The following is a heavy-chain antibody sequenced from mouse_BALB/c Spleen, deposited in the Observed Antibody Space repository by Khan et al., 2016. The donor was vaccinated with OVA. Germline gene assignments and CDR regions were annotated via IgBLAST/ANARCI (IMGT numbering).Heavy chain of an antibody. CDR3: ARTARIKY. Sequence: EVQLHESGPGLVKPSQSLSFSCTVTGYSITSGYGWTLIRKFPGNILECMGYISYSGSTNYNPSLKNLISITRHTSKNQFFLQWNSVTTEDTATYYCARTARIKYWGQGTTLTVTS. V-gene: IGHV3-2*02. CDR2: ISYSGST. J-gene: IGHJ2*01. D-gene: IGHD1-2*01. CDR1: GYSITSGYG.